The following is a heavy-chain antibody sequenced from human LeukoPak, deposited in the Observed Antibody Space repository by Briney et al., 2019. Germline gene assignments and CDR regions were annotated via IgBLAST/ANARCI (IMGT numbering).Heavy chain of an antibody. CDR3: ARHFAPEPEYSSSSPLDY. Sequence: SETLSLXCAVSGYSNSSGYYWGWIRQPPGKGLEWIGSIYHSGSTYYNPSLKSRVTISVDTSKNQFSLKLSSVTAADTAVYYCARHFAPEPEYSSSSPLDYWGQGTLVTVSS. V-gene: IGHV4-38-2*01. J-gene: IGHJ4*02. CDR1: GYSNSSGYY. CDR2: IYHSGST. D-gene: IGHD6-6*01.